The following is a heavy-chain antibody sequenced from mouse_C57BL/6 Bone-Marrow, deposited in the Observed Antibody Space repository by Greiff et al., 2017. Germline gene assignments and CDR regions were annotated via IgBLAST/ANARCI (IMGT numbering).Heavy chain of an antibody. J-gene: IGHJ4*01. Sequence: QVQLQQPGAELVMPGASVKLSCKASGYTFTSYWMHWVKQRPGQGLEWIGELDPSDSYTNYNQKFKGKSTLTVDKSSSTAYMQLSSLTSEDSAVYYCAREGVVALYAMDYWGQGTSVTVSS. CDR1: GYTFTSYW. D-gene: IGHD1-1*01. V-gene: IGHV1-69*01. CDR2: LDPSDSYT. CDR3: AREGVVALYAMDY.